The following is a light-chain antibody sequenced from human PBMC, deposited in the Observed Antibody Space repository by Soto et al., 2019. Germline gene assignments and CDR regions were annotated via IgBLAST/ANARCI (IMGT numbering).Light chain of an antibody. CDR3: SSYIGNSNLI. Sequence: QSVLTQPASVSGSPGQSITISCTGSSSDVGGYNYVSWYQQHPGKAPKLMIYEVSHRPSGVSNRFSGSKSGSTASLTISGLQAEDEADYYCSSYIGNSNLIFGGGTKLTV. CDR2: EVS. V-gene: IGLV2-14*01. J-gene: IGLJ2*01. CDR1: SSDVGGYNY.